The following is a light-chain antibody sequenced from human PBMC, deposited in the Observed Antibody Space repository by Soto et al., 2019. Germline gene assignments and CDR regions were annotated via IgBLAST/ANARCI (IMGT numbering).Light chain of an antibody. CDR3: QQSYSNPYT. CDR1: PSISRH. CDR2: AAS. Sequence: DIQMTQSPSSLSASVGDRVTITCRASPSISRHLNWYQQKPGKAPKLLIYAASSLQSEVPSRFSGSGSGTDFTLTISSLQPEDSATYYCQQSYSNPYTFGQGTKLEIK. J-gene: IGKJ2*01. V-gene: IGKV1-39*01.